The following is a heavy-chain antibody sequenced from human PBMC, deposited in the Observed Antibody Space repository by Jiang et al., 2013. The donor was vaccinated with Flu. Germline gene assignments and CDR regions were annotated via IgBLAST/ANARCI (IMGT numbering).Heavy chain of an antibody. V-gene: IGHV4-59*01. J-gene: IGHJ4*02. CDR3: ARTYDVLTGDYFDY. CDR2: VFHDGSS. Sequence: GLVKPSETLSLTCTVSGGSIGSFYWSWIRQPPGKGLEWIGYVFHDGSSNYNPSLMSRVTVSVDTSKNQFSLRLSSVTAADTAVYYCARTYDVLTGDYFDYWGQGILVTVSS. D-gene: IGHD3-9*01. CDR1: GGSIGSFY.